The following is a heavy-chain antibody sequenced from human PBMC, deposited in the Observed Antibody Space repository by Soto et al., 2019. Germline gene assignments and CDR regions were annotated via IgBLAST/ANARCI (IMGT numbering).Heavy chain of an antibody. Sequence: ASVKVSCKASGYTFTSYGISWVRQAPGQGLEWMGWISAYNGNTNYAQKLQGRVTMTTDTSTSTAYMELRSLRSDDTAVYYCARDGDFSSTSCSVYNWFDPWGQGTLVTVSS. CDR2: ISAYNGNT. CDR1: GYTFTSYG. D-gene: IGHD2-2*03. CDR3: ARDGDFSSTSCSVYNWFDP. V-gene: IGHV1-18*04. J-gene: IGHJ5*02.